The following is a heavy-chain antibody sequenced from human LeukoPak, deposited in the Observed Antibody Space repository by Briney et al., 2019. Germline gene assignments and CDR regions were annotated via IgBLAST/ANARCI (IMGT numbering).Heavy chain of an antibody. CDR2: ISGSGIRT. D-gene: IGHD5-24*01. J-gene: IGHJ5*02. V-gene: IGHV3-23*01. CDR1: GFTFSSYA. CDR3: ARDVATISNWFDP. Sequence: SGGSLRLSCAASGFTFSSYAMSWVRQAPGKGLEYVSGISGSGIRTYYADSVKGRFTISRDNAKNSLYLQMNSLRAEDTAVYYYARDVATISNWFDPWGHGTLVTVSS.